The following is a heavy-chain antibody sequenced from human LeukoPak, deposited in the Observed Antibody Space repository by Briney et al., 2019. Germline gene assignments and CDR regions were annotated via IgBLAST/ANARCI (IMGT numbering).Heavy chain of an antibody. V-gene: IGHV3-23*01. D-gene: IGHD2-2*01. J-gene: IGHJ5*02. CDR1: GFTFSSYA. Sequence: GGSLRLSCAASGFTFSSYAMSWVRQAPGKGLEWVSAISGSGGSTYYADSVNGRFTISRDNSKNTLYLQMNSLSAEDTAVYYCAKDLNVCSSTSCYNWFDPWGQGTLVTVSS. CDR2: ISGSGGST. CDR3: AKDLNVCSSTSCYNWFDP.